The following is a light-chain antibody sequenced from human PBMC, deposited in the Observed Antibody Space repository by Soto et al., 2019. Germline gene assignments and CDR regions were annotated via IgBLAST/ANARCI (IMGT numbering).Light chain of an antibody. CDR1: SSDVGSYTY. CDR2: DVS. CDR3: SSYTISRTYV. V-gene: IGLV2-14*01. J-gene: IGLJ1*01. Sequence: QSVLTQPASVSGSPGQAIAISCTGTSSDVGSYTYVSWYQQHPGQAPKLMIFDVSNRPSGVSDRFSGSKSGNTASLTISGLQADDEADYYCSSYTISRTYVFGTGTKVTVL.